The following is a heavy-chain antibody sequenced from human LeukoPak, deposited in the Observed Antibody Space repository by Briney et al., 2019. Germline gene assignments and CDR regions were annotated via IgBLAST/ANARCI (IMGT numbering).Heavy chain of an antibody. Sequence: PSETLSLTCTVSGGSISSYYWSWIRQPPGKGLEWIGYIYYSGSTNYNPSLKSRVTISVDTSKNQFSLKLSSVTAADTAAYYCARSYDYVWGSYRPDYFDYWGQGTLVTVSS. CDR2: IYYSGST. D-gene: IGHD3-16*02. V-gene: IGHV4-59*08. J-gene: IGHJ4*02. CDR1: GGSISSYY. CDR3: ARSYDYVWGSYRPDYFDY.